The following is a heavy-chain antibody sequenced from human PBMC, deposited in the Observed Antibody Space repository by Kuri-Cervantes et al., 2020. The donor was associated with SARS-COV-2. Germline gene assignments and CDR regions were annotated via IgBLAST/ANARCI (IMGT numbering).Heavy chain of an antibody. CDR3: AKEGFLEWSFGAWYVDY. CDR2: IAYDGSNK. V-gene: IGHV3-30*18. D-gene: IGHD3-3*01. J-gene: IGHJ4*02. Sequence: SLVISCAASGFTFSSYGMHWVRQAPGKGLEWVAVIAYDGSNKYYADSVKCRFTISRDNSKNTLYLQMNSLRAEDTAVYYCAKEGFLEWSFGAWYVDYWGQGTPVTVSS. CDR1: GFTFSSYG.